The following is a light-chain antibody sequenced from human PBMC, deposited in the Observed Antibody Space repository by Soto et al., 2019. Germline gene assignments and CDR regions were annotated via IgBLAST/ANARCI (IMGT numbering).Light chain of an antibody. CDR3: QQDYDYPLT. V-gene: IGKV1-6*01. CDR1: LGIRSD. Sequence: AIPMTQSPSSLSASVGDRVTITCRASLGIRSDLVWYQQKPGKAPKVLIYAASTLQGGVPSRFSGSGSGTDFTLTISSLQPEDFAIYYCQQDYDYPLTFGQGTKVE. J-gene: IGKJ1*01. CDR2: AAS.